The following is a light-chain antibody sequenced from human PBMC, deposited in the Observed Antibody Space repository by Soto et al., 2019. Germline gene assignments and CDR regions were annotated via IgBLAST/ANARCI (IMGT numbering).Light chain of an antibody. CDR1: SSDIGNYEL. Sequence: QSALTQPASVSGPLGQTIVISCTGRSSDIGNYELVSWYQQYTGKAPKVVIFEGTKRPSGVSNRFSGSKSGNTASLTISGLQTEDEADYYCCSYAGSRTYVFGAGTKVTVL. CDR2: EGT. CDR3: CSYAGSRTYV. V-gene: IGLV2-23*01. J-gene: IGLJ1*01.